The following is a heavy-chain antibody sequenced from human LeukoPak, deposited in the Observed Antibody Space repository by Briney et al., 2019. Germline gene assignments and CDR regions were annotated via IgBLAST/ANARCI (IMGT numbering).Heavy chain of an antibody. J-gene: IGHJ4*02. V-gene: IGHV3-23*01. CDR1: GFTFSSYA. D-gene: IGHD3-10*01. CDR3: AKDDGSGTTDY. CDR2: ISGSGGST. Sequence: GGSLRRSCAASGFTFSSYAMNWVRQAPGKGLEWVSAISGSGGSTYYADSVKGRFTTSRDNSKNTLYLQMKSLRADDTAVYYCAKDDGSGTTDYWGQGTLVTASS.